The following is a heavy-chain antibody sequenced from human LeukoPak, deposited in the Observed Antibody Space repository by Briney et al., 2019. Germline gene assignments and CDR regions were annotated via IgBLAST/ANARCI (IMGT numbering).Heavy chain of an antibody. V-gene: IGHV4-61*01. CDR2: IYYSGST. Sequence: PSETLSLTCTVSGGSVSSGSYYWSWPRQPPGKGLEWIGYIYYSGSTNYNPSLKSRVTISVDTSKNQFSLKLSSVTAADTAVYYCSSTRPDYDAFDIWGQGTMVTVSS. CDR1: GGSVSSGSYY. D-gene: IGHD2-2*01. J-gene: IGHJ3*02. CDR3: SSTRPDYDAFDI.